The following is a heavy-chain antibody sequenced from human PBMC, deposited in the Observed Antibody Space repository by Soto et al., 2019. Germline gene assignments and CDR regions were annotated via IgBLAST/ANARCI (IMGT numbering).Heavy chain of an antibody. CDR3: ARFSTGGGIYYYYYGMDV. Sequence: SETLSLTCTVSGGSISSSSYYWGWIRQPPGKGLEWIGSIYYSGSTYYNPSLKSRVTISVDTSKNQFSLKLSSVTAADTAVYCCARFSTGGGIYYYYYGMDVWGQGTTVTVSS. V-gene: IGHV4-39*01. CDR1: GGSISSSSYY. J-gene: IGHJ6*02. D-gene: IGHD7-27*01. CDR2: IYYSGST.